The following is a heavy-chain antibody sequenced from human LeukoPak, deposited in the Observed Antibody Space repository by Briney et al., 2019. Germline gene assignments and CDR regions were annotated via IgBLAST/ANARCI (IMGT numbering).Heavy chain of an antibody. Sequence: SETLSLTCTVSGASISGSGYYWGWIRQPPGNGLEWIGNIYDSGSTYYNASLQSRVTISVDTSKNQFSLKLSSVTAADTTVYYCARETSQKGAHYMDVWGKGTTVTISS. J-gene: IGHJ6*03. CDR2: IYDSGST. V-gene: IGHV4-39*07. D-gene: IGHD3-16*01. CDR1: GASISGSGYY. CDR3: ARETSQKGAHYMDV.